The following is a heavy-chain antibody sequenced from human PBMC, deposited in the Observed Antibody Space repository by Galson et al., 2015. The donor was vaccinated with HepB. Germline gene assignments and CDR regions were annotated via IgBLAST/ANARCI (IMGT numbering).Heavy chain of an antibody. Sequence: SLRLSCAASGFTFTSYSMNWVRQAPGKGLEWVSSISSSSSYIYYADSVKGRFTISRDNAKNSLYLQMNSLRVEDTAVYYCARDDRGRDIVVVPGDLFDYWGQGTLVTVSS. V-gene: IGHV3-21*01. CDR2: ISSSSSYI. CDR1: GFTFTSYS. CDR3: ARDDRGRDIVVVPGDLFDY. D-gene: IGHD2-2*01. J-gene: IGHJ4*02.